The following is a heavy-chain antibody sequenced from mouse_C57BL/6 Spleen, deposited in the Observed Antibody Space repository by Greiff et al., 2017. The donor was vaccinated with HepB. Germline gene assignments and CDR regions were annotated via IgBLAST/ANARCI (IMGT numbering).Heavy chain of an antibody. CDR2: ISSGGSYT. CDR1: GFTFSSYG. Sequence: DVQLVESGGDLVKPGGSLKLSCAASGFTFSSYGMSWVRQTPDKRLEWVATISSGGSYTYYPDSVKGRFTISRDNAKNTLYLQMSSLKSEDTAMYYCARSRPTNWDQGYFDYWGQGTTLTVSS. CDR3: ARSRPTNWDQGYFDY. D-gene: IGHD4-1*01. J-gene: IGHJ2*01. V-gene: IGHV5-6*01.